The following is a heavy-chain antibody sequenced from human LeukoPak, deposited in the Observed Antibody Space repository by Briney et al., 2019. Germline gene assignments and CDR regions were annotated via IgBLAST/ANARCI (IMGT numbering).Heavy chain of an antibody. CDR3: AKGGRGNGEVY. V-gene: IGHV3-7*01. D-gene: IGHD2-8*01. Sequence: PGGSLRLSYAVYGFTCSSYWMNWVRQAPGKGLEWVANIKQDGSEKNYVDSVKGRFTISRDNAKSSLFLQMNDLRAEDTAVYYCAKGGRGNGEVYWGQGTLVTVSS. CDR2: IKQDGSEK. J-gene: IGHJ4*02. CDR1: GFTCSSYW.